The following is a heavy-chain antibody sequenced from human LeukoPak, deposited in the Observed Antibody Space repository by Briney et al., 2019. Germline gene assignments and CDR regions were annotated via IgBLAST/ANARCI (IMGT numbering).Heavy chain of an antibody. CDR3: ARVLRYDFWSAYYFDY. J-gene: IGHJ4*02. D-gene: IGHD3-3*01. CDR2: ISTYNGNT. CDR1: GYTFNSYD. V-gene: IGHV1-18*01. Sequence: ASVKVSCKASGYTFNSYDISWVRQAPGQGLEWMAWISTYNGNTIYALKVQGRAPMTTDTSTSTAYMELRSLRSDDTAVYYCARVLRYDFWSAYYFDYWGRGTLGTVSS.